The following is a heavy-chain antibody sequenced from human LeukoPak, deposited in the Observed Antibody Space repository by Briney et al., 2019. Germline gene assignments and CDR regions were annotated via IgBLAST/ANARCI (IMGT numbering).Heavy chain of an antibody. CDR2: IKSKNDGGTT. D-gene: IGHD5-18*01. CDR3: TTDVHIAMVAGFDF. Sequence: GRSLRLSCVASGFTFSTYVMNWVRQAPGKGLEWVGRIKSKNDGGTTDYAAPVKGRFTISRDDSKNTLYLQMHSLKTEDTAVYYCTTDVHIAMVAGFDFWGQGTLVTVSS. V-gene: IGHV3-15*01. CDR1: GFTFSTYV. J-gene: IGHJ4*02.